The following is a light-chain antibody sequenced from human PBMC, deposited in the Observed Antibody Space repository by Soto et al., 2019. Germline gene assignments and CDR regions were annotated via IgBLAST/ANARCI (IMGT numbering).Light chain of an antibody. V-gene: IGLV2-14*03. CDR2: DVN. CDR1: SSDIGAYNY. J-gene: IGLJ1*01. CDR3: TSYTGSNTLEV. Sequence: QSVLTQSPSASGSPGQSVTISCTGTSSDIGAYNYVSWYRQHPGKAPQLLIYDVNNRPSGVSHRFSGSKSGNTASLTISGLQSEDEADYFCTSYTGSNTLEVFGPGTKVTVL.